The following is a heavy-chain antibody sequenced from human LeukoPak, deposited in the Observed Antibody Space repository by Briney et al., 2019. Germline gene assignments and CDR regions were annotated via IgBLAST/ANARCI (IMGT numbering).Heavy chain of an antibody. Sequence: GGSLRLSCAASGFTFSSYSMNWVRQAPGKGLEWVSSISSSSSYIYYADSVKGRFTISRDNAKNSLYLQMNSLRAEDTAVYYCVRDEAYGSGSYYTRLDAFDIWGQGTMVTVSS. V-gene: IGHV3-21*01. D-gene: IGHD3-10*01. CDR3: VRDEAYGSGSYYTRLDAFDI. CDR2: ISSSSSYI. CDR1: GFTFSSYS. J-gene: IGHJ3*02.